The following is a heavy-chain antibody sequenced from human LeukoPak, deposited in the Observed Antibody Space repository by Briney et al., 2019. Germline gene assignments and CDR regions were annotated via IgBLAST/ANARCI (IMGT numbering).Heavy chain of an antibody. CDR2: IYTSGST. CDR1: GGSINNHY. D-gene: IGHD3-10*01. V-gene: IGHV4-4*07. Sequence: SETLSLTCTVSGGSINNHYCNWIRQPAGKGLEWIGRIYTSGSTNYNPSLKSRVTMSVDTSKNQFSLKLSSVTAADTAVYYCARAHHYGSGSSTYYFDYWGQGTLVTVSS. J-gene: IGHJ4*02. CDR3: ARAHHYGSGSSTYYFDY.